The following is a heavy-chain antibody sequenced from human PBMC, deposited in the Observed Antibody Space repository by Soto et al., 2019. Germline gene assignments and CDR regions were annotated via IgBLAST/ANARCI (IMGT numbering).Heavy chain of an antibody. V-gene: IGHV4-34*01. J-gene: IGHJ4*02. D-gene: IGHD2-21*02. CDR3: ARGPSGGTVVTLDY. CDR2: INHSGST. CDR1: GGSFSGYY. Sequence: SETLSLTCAVYGGSFSGYYWSWIRQPPGKGPEWIGEINHSGSTNYNPSLKSRVTISVDTSKNQFSLKLSSVTAADTAVYYCARGPSGGTVVTLDYWGQGTLVTVSS.